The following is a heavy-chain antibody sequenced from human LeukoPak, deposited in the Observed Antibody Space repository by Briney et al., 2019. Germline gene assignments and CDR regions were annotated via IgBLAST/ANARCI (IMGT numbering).Heavy chain of an antibody. V-gene: IGHV4-59*08. J-gene: IGHJ4*02. CDR3: ARHAGAYTYFDY. Sequence: SETLSLTCTVSGGSISSYYWSWIRQPPGKGLEWIGYIFYTGNTDYNPSLKSRVTISLDTSKIQFSLKLSFVTAADTAVYYCARHAGAYTYFDYWGQGTLVTVSS. D-gene: IGHD4-11*01. CDR2: IFYTGNT. CDR1: GGSISSYY.